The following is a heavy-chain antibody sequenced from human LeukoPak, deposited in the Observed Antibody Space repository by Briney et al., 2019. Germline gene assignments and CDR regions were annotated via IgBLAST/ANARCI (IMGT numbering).Heavy chain of an antibody. CDR1: GFNFDDYT. CDR3: AKMAVENYYDRSDYSNYYMDA. J-gene: IGHJ6*03. D-gene: IGHD3-22*01. CDR2: IIWDGGTI. V-gene: IGHV3-43*01. Sequence: GGSLRLSCAASGFNFDDYTMNWLRQPPGRGLQWVSLIIWDGGTIYYADSVKGRFTISRDNSKEVLYLQMDSLTTDETGLYYCAKMAVENYYDRSDYSNYYMDAWGKGTTVIVS.